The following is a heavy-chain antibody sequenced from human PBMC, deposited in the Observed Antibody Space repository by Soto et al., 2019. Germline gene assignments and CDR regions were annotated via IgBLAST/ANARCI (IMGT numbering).Heavy chain of an antibody. V-gene: IGHV4-59*01. Sequence: QVQLQESGPGLVKPSETLSLTCTVSGGSISSYYWSWIRQPPGKALEWIGYIYYTGSTSYNPSIKSRVTLSVDTSKNQFSLKVSSVTAADTSVYYCAREGVSSRWYNYYGMDVWGQGTTVTVSS. D-gene: IGHD6-13*01. CDR3: AREGVSSRWYNYYGMDV. CDR1: GGSISSYY. CDR2: IYYTGST. J-gene: IGHJ6*02.